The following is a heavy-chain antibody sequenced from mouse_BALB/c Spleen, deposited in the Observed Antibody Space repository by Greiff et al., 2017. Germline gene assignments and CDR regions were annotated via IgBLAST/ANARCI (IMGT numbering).Heavy chain of an antibody. D-gene: IGHD2-1*01. CDR2: IDPANGNT. V-gene: IGHV14-3*02. Sequence: VQLQQSGAELVKPGASVKLSCTASGFNIKDTYMHWVKQRPEQGLEWIGRIDPANGNTKYDPKFQGKATITADTSSNTAYLQLSSLTSEDTAVYYCARDGNYGGDAMDYWGQGTSVTVSS. CDR1: GFNIKDTY. CDR3: ARDGNYGGDAMDY. J-gene: IGHJ4*01.